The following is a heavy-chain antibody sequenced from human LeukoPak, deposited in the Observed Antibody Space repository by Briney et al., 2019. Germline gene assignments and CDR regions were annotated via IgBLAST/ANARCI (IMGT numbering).Heavy chain of an antibody. J-gene: IGHJ4*02. CDR3: ARVAATFDY. CDR1: GGSISSYY. Sequence: SETLSLTCTVPGGSISSYYWSWIRQPPGKGLEWIGYIYYSGSTNYNPSLKSRVTISVDTSKNQFSLKLSSVTAADTAVYYCARVAATFDYWGQGTLVTVSS. CDR2: IYYSGST. V-gene: IGHV4-59*01. D-gene: IGHD2-15*01.